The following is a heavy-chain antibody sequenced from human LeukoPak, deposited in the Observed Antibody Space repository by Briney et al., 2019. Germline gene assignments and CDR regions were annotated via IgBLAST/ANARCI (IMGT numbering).Heavy chain of an antibody. CDR1: GGTFSSYA. CDR2: INPNSGGT. V-gene: IGHV1-2*06. D-gene: IGHD3-22*01. CDR3: ARVGYYESSGYYEY. Sequence: ASVKVSCKASGGTFSSYAISWVRQAPGQGLEWMGRINPNSGGTNYAQKFQGRVTMTRDTSISTVYMELSRLRSDDTAVYYCARVGYYESSGYYEYWGQGTLVTVSS. J-gene: IGHJ4*02.